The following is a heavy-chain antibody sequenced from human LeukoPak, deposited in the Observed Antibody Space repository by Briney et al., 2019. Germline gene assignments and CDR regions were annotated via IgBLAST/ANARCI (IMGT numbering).Heavy chain of an antibody. J-gene: IGHJ5*02. D-gene: IGHD3-10*01. Sequence: SVKVSCKASGGTFSSYAISWVRQAPGQGLEWMGGIIPIFGTANYAQKFQGRVTITADESTSTAYMELSSLRSEGTAVYYCARVPYYYGSGSNWFDPWGQGTLVTVSS. CDR3: ARVPYYYGSGSNWFDP. CDR2: IIPIFGTA. CDR1: GGTFSSYA. V-gene: IGHV1-69*13.